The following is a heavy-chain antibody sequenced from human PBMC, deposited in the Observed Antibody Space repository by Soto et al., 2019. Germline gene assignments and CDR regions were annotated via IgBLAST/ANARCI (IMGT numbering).Heavy chain of an antibody. J-gene: IGHJ3*02. V-gene: IGHV3-53*01. Sequence: PVGSLRFSCAASGFTVSSYYMSWVRQAPGKGLEWVSVIYSGGSTYYADSVKGRFTISRDNSKNTLYLQMNSLRAEDTAVYYCARGMSSPEGAPYAFDIWGQGTMVTVSS. D-gene: IGHD3-16*01. CDR1: GFTVSSYY. CDR2: IYSGGST. CDR3: ARGMSSPEGAPYAFDI.